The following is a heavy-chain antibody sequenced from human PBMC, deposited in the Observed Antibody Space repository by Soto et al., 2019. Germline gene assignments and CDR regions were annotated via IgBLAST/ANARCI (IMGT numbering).Heavy chain of an antibody. Sequence: EVQLVESGGGLVQPGGSLRVSCAASGFTLRSHRIHWVRQAPGKGLEWVSRIDTDGGGTSYADSVKSRFTISTDNAKNTVYLQMNGLRAEDTAVYYCATVFDLWGQGRLVTFSS. CDR3: ATVFDL. V-gene: IGHV3-74*01. J-gene: IGHJ5*02. CDR2: IDTDGGGT. CDR1: GFTLRSHR.